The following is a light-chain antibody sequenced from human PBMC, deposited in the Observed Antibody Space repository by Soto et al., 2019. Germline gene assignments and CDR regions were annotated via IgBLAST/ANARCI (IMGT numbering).Light chain of an antibody. J-gene: IGKJ4*01. Sequence: EVVLTQSPGTLSLSPGDRATLSCRASESVTGSDAAWYQQKPGQAPRLLIYGVSGRATGIPDRFSGSGSGTHFTLTIRRLEPEDFAVYYCQQYATSPLTFGGGTKVDI. CDR1: ESVTGSD. CDR3: QQYATSPLT. CDR2: GVS. V-gene: IGKV3-20*01.